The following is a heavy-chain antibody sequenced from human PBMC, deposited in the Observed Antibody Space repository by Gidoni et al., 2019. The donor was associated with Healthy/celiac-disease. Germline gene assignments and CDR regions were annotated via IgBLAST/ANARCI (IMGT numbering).Heavy chain of an antibody. D-gene: IGHD2-15*01. CDR3: AKDTPRHPAAPTTIFDY. J-gene: IGHJ4*02. Sequence: EVQLLESGGGVVQPGGSLRLACAASGFTFRSYARSWVRQAPGKGLEWVSAIRGSGGSTYYADSVKGRFTISRDNSKNTLYLQMNSLRAEDTAVYYCAKDTPRHPAAPTTIFDYWGQGTLVTVSS. V-gene: IGHV3-23*01. CDR2: IRGSGGST. CDR1: GFTFRSYA.